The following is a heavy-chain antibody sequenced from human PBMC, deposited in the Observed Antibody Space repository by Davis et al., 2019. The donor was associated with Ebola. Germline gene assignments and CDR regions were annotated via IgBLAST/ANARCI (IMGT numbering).Heavy chain of an antibody. V-gene: IGHV1-18*01. CDR2: ISAYNGNT. D-gene: IGHD6-6*01. CDR3: AAAYNKYSHRFDY. CDR1: GYTFTSYG. Sequence: ASAKVSCKASGYTFTSYGISWVRQATGQGLEWMGWISAYNGNTNYAQKLQGRVTMTTDTSTSTAYMELSSLRSEDTAVYYCAAAYNKYSHRFDYWGQGTLVTVSS. J-gene: IGHJ4*02.